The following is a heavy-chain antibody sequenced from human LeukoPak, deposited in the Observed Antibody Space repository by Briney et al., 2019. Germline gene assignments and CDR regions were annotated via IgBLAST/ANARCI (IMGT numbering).Heavy chain of an antibody. J-gene: IGHJ4*02. Sequence: GGSLRLSCAASGFTFSNAWMSWVRQAPGKGLEWVGRIKSKTDGGTTDYAAPVKGRFTISRDDSKNTLYLQMNSLKTEDTAVYYCTRRWFGESIASNDYWGQGTLVTVSS. CDR1: GFTFSNAW. CDR2: IKSKTDGGTT. V-gene: IGHV3-15*01. CDR3: TRRWFGESIASNDY. D-gene: IGHD3-10*01.